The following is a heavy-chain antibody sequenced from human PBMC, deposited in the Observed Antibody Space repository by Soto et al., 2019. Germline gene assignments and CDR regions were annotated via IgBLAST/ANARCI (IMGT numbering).Heavy chain of an antibody. Sequence: PSETLSLTCAVSSGSISSSNWWSWVRQPPGKGLEWIGSIYYSGSTYYNPSLKSRVTISVDTSKNQFSLKLSSVTAADTAVYYCARVSYYYDSSGLGWFEPWGQGTLVTVSS. CDR1: SGSISSSNW. J-gene: IGHJ5*02. CDR2: IYYSGST. V-gene: IGHV4-39*01. D-gene: IGHD3-22*01. CDR3: ARVSYYYDSSGLGWFEP.